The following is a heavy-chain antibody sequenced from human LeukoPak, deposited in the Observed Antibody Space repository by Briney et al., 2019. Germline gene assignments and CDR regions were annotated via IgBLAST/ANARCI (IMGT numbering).Heavy chain of an antibody. CDR1: GFTFSSYG. J-gene: IGHJ4*02. V-gene: IGHV3-30*18. D-gene: IGHD3-22*01. Sequence: GGSLRLSCAASGFTFSSYGMHWVRQAPGKGLEWVAVISYDVGKKYYADTVKGRFTISRDNSKNTLYLQMNSLRAEHTAVYYCAKDDYYDTSGYRDWGQGPLVPVSS. CDR2: ISYDVGKK. CDR3: AKDDYYDTSGYRD.